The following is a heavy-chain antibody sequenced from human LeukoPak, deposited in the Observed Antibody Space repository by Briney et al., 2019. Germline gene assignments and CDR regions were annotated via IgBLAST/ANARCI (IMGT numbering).Heavy chain of an antibody. D-gene: IGHD2-8*02. Sequence: GGSLRLSCAASGFTFSSYWMHWVRQTPGKGLEYVSAIDPHGGNTYYADSVKGRFTISRDNSKSTLSLQMNSLRAEDTAIYYCATYRQVLLPFESWGQGTLVTVSS. CDR2: IDPHGGNT. V-gene: IGHV3-64*02. CDR1: GFTFSSYW. J-gene: IGHJ4*02. CDR3: ATYRQVLLPFES.